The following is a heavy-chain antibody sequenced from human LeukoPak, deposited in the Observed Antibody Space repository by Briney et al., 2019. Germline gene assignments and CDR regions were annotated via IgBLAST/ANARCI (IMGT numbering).Heavy chain of an antibody. CDR2: IKQDGSEK. D-gene: IGHD6-19*01. CDR3: ARVGPAVAGQNLDY. V-gene: IGHV3-7*01. Sequence: PGGSLRLSCAASGFTFSNYWMTWVRQAPGKGLEWVANIKQDGSEKHYVDSVKGRLIISRDNAKNSLYLQMNSLRAEDTAVYYCARVGPAVAGQNLDYWGQGTLVTVSS. CDR1: GFTFSNYW. J-gene: IGHJ4*02.